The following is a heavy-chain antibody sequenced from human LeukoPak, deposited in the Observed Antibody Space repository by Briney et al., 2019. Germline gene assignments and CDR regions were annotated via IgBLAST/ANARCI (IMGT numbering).Heavy chain of an antibody. CDR1: CA. CDR2: ISTNGVYT. V-gene: IGHV3-64D*06. Sequence: CALHWVRQAPGKGLDYVSAISTNGVYTYYADSVKGRFTISRDNSKNTLYLQMSSLRTEDTAVYYCAPSSNDWGQGTLVTVSS. CDR3: APSSND. J-gene: IGHJ4*02. D-gene: IGHD2-2*01.